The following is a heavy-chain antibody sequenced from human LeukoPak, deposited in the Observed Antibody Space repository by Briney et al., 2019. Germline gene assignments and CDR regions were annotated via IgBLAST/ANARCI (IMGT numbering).Heavy chain of an antibody. CDR1: GGSFSGYY. CDR2: INHSGST. V-gene: IGHV4-34*01. J-gene: IGHJ4*02. CDR3: ARGRVRVHSSGYYHY. D-gene: IGHD3-22*01. Sequence: PSETLSLTCAVYGGSFSGYYWSWIRQTPGKGLEWIREINHSGSTNYNPSLKSRVTISVDTSKNQFSLKLSSVTAADTAVYYCARGRVRVHSSGYYHYWGQGTLVTVSS.